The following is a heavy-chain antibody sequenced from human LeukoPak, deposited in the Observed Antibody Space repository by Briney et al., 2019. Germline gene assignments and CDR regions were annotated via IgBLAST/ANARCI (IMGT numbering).Heavy chain of an antibody. CDR1: GFSVSINC. CDR2: INSGGNT. J-gene: IGHJ4*02. V-gene: IGHV3-53*01. D-gene: IGHD5-24*01. CDR3: ERDGRGYSLDY. Sequence: PGGSLRLSCAVSGFSVSINCISWVRQAPGKGLEWVSIINSGGNTNYADSVKGRFTISRDNSQNTLYLLLTSLRAEDTAVYYCERDGRGYSLDYWGLGTLVTVSS.